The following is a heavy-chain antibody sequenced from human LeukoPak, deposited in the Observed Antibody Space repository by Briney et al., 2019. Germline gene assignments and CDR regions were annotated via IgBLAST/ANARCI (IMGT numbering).Heavy chain of an antibody. CDR3: AREIVVEVAVLNWFDP. CDR1: GYTFTGYY. D-gene: IGHD2-15*01. J-gene: IGHJ5*02. CDR2: INPNSGGT. Sequence: ASVKVSCKASGYTFTGYYMHWVRQAPGQGLEWMGWINPNSGGTNYAQKFQGRVTMTRGTSISTAYMELSRLRSDDTAVYYCAREIVVEVAVLNWFDPWGQGTLVTVSS. V-gene: IGHV1-2*02.